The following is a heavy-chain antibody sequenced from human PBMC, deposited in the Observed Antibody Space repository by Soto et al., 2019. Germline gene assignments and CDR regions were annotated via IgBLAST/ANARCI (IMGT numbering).Heavy chain of an antibody. Sequence: GGSLRLSCAASGFTFSSYAMNWVRQAPGTGLEWVSAISGSGGSTYYADSVKGRFTVSRDNSKNTLYLQMNSLRAEDTAVYYCAKGGVRVHFSAYWGQGTLVTVSS. D-gene: IGHD1-26*01. CDR3: AKGGVRVHFSAY. J-gene: IGHJ4*02. CDR1: GFTFSSYA. CDR2: ISGSGGST. V-gene: IGHV3-23*01.